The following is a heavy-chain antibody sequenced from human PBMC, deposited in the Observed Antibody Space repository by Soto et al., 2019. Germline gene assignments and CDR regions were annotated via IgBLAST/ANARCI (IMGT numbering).Heavy chain of an antibody. CDR2: IIPILGIA. D-gene: IGHD4-17*01. CDR3: AREPNTVAQYYFDY. V-gene: IGHV1-69*10. CDR1: GGTFSSYT. Sequence: SVKVSCKASGGTFSSYTISWVRQAPGQGLEWMGGIIPILGIANYAQKFQGRVTITADKSTSTAYMELSSLRSEDTAVYYCAREPNTVAQYYFDYWGQGTLVTVSS. J-gene: IGHJ4*02.